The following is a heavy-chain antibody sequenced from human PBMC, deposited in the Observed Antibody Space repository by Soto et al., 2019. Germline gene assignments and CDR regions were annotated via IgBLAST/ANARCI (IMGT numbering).Heavy chain of an antibody. Sequence: QVQLVQSGAEVKKPGSSVKVSCKASGGTFSSYTFSWVRQAPGQGLEWMGRIVPILGIGNYAQKFQGSVTSTAKKSTSTAYMELSSVRSEDTAVYYCAREIAVAGKTYDVFDIWGQGTMVTVSS. V-gene: IGHV1-69*02. CDR1: GGTFSSYT. CDR3: AREIAVAGKTYDVFDI. J-gene: IGHJ3*02. D-gene: IGHD6-19*01. CDR2: IVPILGIG.